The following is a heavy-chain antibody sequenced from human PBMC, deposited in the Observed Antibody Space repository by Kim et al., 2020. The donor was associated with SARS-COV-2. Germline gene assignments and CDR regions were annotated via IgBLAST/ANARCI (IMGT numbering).Heavy chain of an antibody. CDR2: IYHSGST. J-gene: IGHJ6*01. V-gene: IGHV4-38-2*02. D-gene: IGHD3-10*01. CDR3: ACGTYGSDYYYYYYAMD. Sequence: SETLSLTCTVSGYSISSDHYWGWIRQPPGKGLEWVGSIYHSGSTYYNPSLNSRATISVDTSKNRFSLRLSSVTAADTAVYYCACGTYGSDYYYYYYAMD. CDR1: GYSISSDHY.